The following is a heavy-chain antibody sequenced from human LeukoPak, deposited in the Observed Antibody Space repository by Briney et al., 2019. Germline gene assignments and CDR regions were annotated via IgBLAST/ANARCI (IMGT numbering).Heavy chain of an antibody. CDR3: AREPQGNYYDSSGYYDY. D-gene: IGHD3-22*01. J-gene: IGHJ4*02. V-gene: IGHV3-30*01. Sequence: GGSLRLSCAASGFTFSSYAMHWVRQAPGKGLEWVAVISYDGSNKYYADSVKGRFTISRDNSKNTLYLQMNSLRAEDTAVYYCAREPQGNYYDSSGYYDYWGQGTLDTVSS. CDR2: ISYDGSNK. CDR1: GFTFSSYA.